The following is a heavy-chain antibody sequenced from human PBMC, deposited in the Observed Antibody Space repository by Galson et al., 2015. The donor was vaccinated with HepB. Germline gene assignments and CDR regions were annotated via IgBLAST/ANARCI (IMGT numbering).Heavy chain of an antibody. Sequence: SLRLSCAASGFTSEDYAMHWVRQVPGKGLEWVSGISWNSDFTGYADSVRGRFTISRDNARYSLYLQMNSLRTEDTALYYCAQDLTYYYGSGSYFVAMDVWGQGTTVTVSS. D-gene: IGHD3-10*01. CDR3: AQDLTYYYGSGSYFVAMDV. CDR1: GFTSEDYA. J-gene: IGHJ6*02. V-gene: IGHV3-9*02. CDR2: ISWNSDFT.